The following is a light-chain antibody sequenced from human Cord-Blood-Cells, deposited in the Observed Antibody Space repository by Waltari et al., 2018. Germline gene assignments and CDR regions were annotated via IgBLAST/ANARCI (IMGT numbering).Light chain of an antibody. Sequence: DIQMTQSPSTLSASVGDRVTITCRASQSISSWLAWYQQKPGKAPKLLIYDASSWDSGVPSRFSGSGSGTEFTLTISSLQPDDFATYYCQQYNSYWTFGQGTKVEIK. CDR2: DAS. CDR1: QSISSW. J-gene: IGKJ1*01. CDR3: QQYNSYWT. V-gene: IGKV1-5*01.